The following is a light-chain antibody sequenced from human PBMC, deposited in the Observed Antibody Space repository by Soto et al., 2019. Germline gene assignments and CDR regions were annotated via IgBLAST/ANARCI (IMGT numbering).Light chain of an antibody. V-gene: IGLV1-40*01. J-gene: IGLJ1*01. CDR1: RSDIGAGYD. CDR2: GNT. Sequence: SVLIRPHSLSVALGQKVTISLTRSRSDIGAGYDVHWYHQLPGTAPKLLIHGNTNRPTGVPDRFSGSKSGTSASLAITGLQAEDEADYFCQSYDSSLSGYVFGTGTKVTVL. CDR3: QSYDSSLSGYV.